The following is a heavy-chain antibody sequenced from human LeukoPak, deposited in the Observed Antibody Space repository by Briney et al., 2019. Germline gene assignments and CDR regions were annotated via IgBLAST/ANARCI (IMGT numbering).Heavy chain of an antibody. CDR1: GFTVSSYY. CDR3: SSYSSLDC. CDR2: IYSGGST. J-gene: IGHJ4*02. Sequence: GGSLRLSCAASGFTVSSYYMSWVRQAPGKGREWVSLIYSGGSTYYAESVKSRFTISRDNSKNTSYLQLNSLRAEDTAVYYCSSYSSLDCWGQGTLVTVSS. D-gene: IGHD6-13*01. V-gene: IGHV3-53*01.